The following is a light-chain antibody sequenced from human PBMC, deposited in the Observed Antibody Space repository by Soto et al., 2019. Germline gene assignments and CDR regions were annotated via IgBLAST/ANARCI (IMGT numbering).Light chain of an antibody. J-gene: IGLJ2*01. CDR2: EVS. Sequence: QSALTQPASVSGSPGQSINISCSGTSSDVGGYNYVSWYQQHPGKAPKLMIYEVSNRPSGVSNRFSGSKSGNTASLTISGPQAEDEADYYCSSYTSSSSVVFGGGPKVTVL. V-gene: IGLV2-14*01. CDR3: SSYTSSSSVV. CDR1: SSDVGGYNY.